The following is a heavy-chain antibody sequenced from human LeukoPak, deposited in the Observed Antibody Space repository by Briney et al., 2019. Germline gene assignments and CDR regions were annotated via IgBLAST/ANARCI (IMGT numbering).Heavy chain of an antibody. D-gene: IGHD2-15*01. CDR3: ARDCSGGSCYWGYFDY. CDR1: GGSISSSSYY. V-gene: IGHV4-39*02. CDR2: IYYSGST. J-gene: IGHJ4*02. Sequence: SETLSLTCTVSGGSISSSSYYWGWIRQPPGKGLEWIGSIYYSGSTYYNPSLKSRVTISVDTSKNQFSLKLSSVTAAATAVYYCARDCSGGSCYWGYFDYWGQGTLVTVSS.